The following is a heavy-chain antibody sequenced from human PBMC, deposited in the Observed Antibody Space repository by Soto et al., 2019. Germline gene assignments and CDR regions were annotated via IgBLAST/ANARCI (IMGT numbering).Heavy chain of an antibody. CDR1: GYSFTSYW. V-gene: IGHV5-10-1*01. J-gene: IGHJ6*02. D-gene: IGHD1-20*01. CDR2: IDPSDSYT. CDR3: ARHGAARQWSSNWNEESGMDV. Sequence: XESLKISCKGSGYSFTSYWISWVRQMPGKGLEWMGRIDPSDSYTNYSPSFQGHVTISADKSISTAYLQWSSLKASDTAMYYCARHGAARQWSSNWNEESGMDVWGQGNTVTVSS.